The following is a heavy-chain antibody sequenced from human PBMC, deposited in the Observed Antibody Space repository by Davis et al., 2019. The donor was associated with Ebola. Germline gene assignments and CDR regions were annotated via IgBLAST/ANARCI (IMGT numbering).Heavy chain of an antibody. V-gene: IGHV3-23*01. CDR1: GFTFSSYA. CDR3: AREGGSYSETLYYYYGMDV. D-gene: IGHD3-10*01. J-gene: IGHJ6*02. CDR2: ISGSGGST. Sequence: GGSLRLSCAASGFTFSSYAMSWVRQAPGKGLEWVSAISGSGGSTYYADSVKGRFTISRDNSKNTLYLQMNSLRAEDTAVYYCAREGGSYSETLYYYYGMDVWGQGTTVTVSS.